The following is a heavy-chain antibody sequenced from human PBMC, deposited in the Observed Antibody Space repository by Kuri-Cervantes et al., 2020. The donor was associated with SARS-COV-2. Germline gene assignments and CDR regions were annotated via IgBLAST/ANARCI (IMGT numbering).Heavy chain of an antibody. CDR2: ISYDGSNK. Sequence: GGSLRPSCAASGFTFSSYAMHWVRQAPGKGLEWVAVISYDGSNKYYADSVKGRFTISRDNAKNSLYLQMNSLRAEDTAVYYCARGGYSSSWYSDYWGQGTLVTVSS. D-gene: IGHD6-13*01. V-gene: IGHV3-30-3*01. J-gene: IGHJ4*02. CDR3: ARGGYSSSWYSDY. CDR1: GFTFSSYA.